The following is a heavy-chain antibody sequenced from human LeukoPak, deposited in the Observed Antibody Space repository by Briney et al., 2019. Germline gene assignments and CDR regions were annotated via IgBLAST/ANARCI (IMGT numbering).Heavy chain of an antibody. D-gene: IGHD3-10*01. CDR2: IYPGDSDT. V-gene: IGHV5-51*01. J-gene: IGHJ4*02. CDR1: GYSFTSYW. CDR3: ATLTRIRGVIAYYFDS. Sequence: GESLKISRKGSGYSFTSYWIGWVRQMPGKGLEWMGIIYPGDSDTKYSPSFQGQVTISADKSISTAYLQWSSLKASDTAMYYCATLTRIRGVIAYYFDSWGQGTLVTVSS.